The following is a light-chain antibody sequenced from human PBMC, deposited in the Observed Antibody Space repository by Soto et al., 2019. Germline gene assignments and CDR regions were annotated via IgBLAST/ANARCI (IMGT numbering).Light chain of an antibody. CDR3: LQDYNYLWT. Sequence: AIQVTQSPSSLSASVGDRVTITCRASQGIRNDLGWYQQKPGKAPKLLIYAASSLQSGVPSRFSGSGSGTDFTLTISSLQPEDFATYYCLQDYNYLWTFGQGTKVEIK. J-gene: IGKJ1*01. CDR2: AAS. CDR1: QGIRND. V-gene: IGKV1-6*01.